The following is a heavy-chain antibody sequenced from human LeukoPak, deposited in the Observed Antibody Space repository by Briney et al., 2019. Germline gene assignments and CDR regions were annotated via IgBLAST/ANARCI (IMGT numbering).Heavy chain of an antibody. CDR1: GGSVSSGGYY. CDR2: IYYNGNT. CDR3: AREPLRAESRWFDP. D-gene: IGHD1-26*01. J-gene: IGHJ5*02. V-gene: IGHV4-61*08. Sequence: SETLSLTCSVHGGSVSSGGYYWSWIRQPPGKGLEWIGYIYYNGNTNYNPSLKSRVTISVDTSKNQFSLKLSSVTAADTAVYYCAREPLRAESRWFDPWGQGILVTVSS.